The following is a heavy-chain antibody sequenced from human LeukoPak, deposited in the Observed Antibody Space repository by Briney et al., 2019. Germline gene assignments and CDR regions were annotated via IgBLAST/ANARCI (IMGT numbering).Heavy chain of an antibody. CDR1: GFSFSFSSLW. CDR2: INGAGSTT. Sequence: GGSLRLSCAASGFSFSFSSLWMHWVRQAPGEGLVWVSRINGAGSTTSYADSVKGRFTISRDNAKNTLYLQMNSLRAEDTAVYYCASVVGGYHPPVDGFDIWGQGTMVTVSS. D-gene: IGHD3-16*02. J-gene: IGHJ3*02. CDR3: ASVVGGYHPPVDGFDI. V-gene: IGHV3-74*01.